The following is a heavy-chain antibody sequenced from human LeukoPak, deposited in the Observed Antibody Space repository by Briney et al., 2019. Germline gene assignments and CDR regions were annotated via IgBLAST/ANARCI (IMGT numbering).Heavy chain of an antibody. V-gene: IGHV3-13*01. CDR3: IRDLGLSHAYGAFDV. D-gene: IGHD3-16*01. CDR1: GFTFSLYD. Sequence: PGGSLRLSCAASGFTFSLYDMHWVRQATGKSLEWVSGIGNEGSTFYPGSLKGRFTISGDNAKNSLYLQMNSLSAEDTAVYYCIRDLGLSHAYGAFDVWGQGALVTVSS. J-gene: IGHJ3*01. CDR2: IGNEGST.